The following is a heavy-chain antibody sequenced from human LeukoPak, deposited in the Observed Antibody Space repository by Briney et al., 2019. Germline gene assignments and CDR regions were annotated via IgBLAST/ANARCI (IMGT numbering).Heavy chain of an antibody. CDR2: ISAYNGNT. D-gene: IGHD3-10*01. CDR1: GGTFSSYG. Sequence: ASVKVSCKASGGTFSSYGISWVRQAPGQGLEWMGWISAYNGNTNYAQKLQGRVTMTTDTSTSTAYMELSSLRSEDTAVYYCARDSMVRGVMGAYNWFDPWGQGTLVTVSS. CDR3: ARDSMVRGVMGAYNWFDP. J-gene: IGHJ5*02. V-gene: IGHV1-18*01.